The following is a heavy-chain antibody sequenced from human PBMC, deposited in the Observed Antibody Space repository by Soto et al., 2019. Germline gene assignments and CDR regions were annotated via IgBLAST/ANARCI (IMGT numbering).Heavy chain of an antibody. CDR3: RSSSRYSTDV. Sequence: QLQLQESGPGLVKPSETLSLTCTVSGGSITSSFYWGWIRQPPGKGLEWIGSIYATGNTYYNPSLKGRVTISPDTSKNQCSLNLISVTAADTAVYYCRSSSRYSTDVWGQGATVTVSS. D-gene: IGHD6-13*01. CDR2: IYATGNT. V-gene: IGHV4-39*01. J-gene: IGHJ6*02. CDR1: GGSITSSFY.